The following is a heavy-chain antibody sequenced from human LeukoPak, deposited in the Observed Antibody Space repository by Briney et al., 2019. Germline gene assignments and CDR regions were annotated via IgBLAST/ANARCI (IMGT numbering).Heavy chain of an antibody. J-gene: IGHJ4*02. CDR2: INPSGGST. CDR3: ARGPHYYDSSGYYPEYYFDY. D-gene: IGHD3-22*01. V-gene: IGHV1-46*01. CDR1: GYTFTSYY. Sequence: GASVKVSCKASGYTFTSYYMHWVRQAPGQGLEWMGIINPSGGSTSYAQKFQGRVTMTRDTSTSTVYMELSSLRSEDTAVYYCARGPHYYDSSGYYPEYYFDYWGQGTLVTVSS.